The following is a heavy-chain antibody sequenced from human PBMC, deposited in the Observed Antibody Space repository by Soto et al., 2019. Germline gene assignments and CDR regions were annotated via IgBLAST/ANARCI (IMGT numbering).Heavy chain of an antibody. CDR3: AKDRIYRSSSYDLGDY. D-gene: IGHD5-12*01. Sequence: EVQLLESGGGLVQPGGSLRLSCAASGFTFSTYAMSWVRQAPGKGLEWVSAITGSGGRTYYADSVKGRVTISRDNSKNTLYLQMNSLRAEDTAVYYCAKDRIYRSSSYDLGDYWGQGTLVTVSS. V-gene: IGHV3-23*01. CDR1: GFTFSTYA. J-gene: IGHJ4*02. CDR2: ITGSGGRT.